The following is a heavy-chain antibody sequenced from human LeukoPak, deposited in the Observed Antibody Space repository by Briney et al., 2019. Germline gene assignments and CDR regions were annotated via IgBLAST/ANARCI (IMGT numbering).Heavy chain of an antibody. CDR3: ARDFPVGYCSSTSCSTHWFDP. CDR2: VNPNSGVT. CDR1: GYTFTAYF. V-gene: IGHV1-2*06. J-gene: IGHJ5*02. D-gene: IGHD2-2*02. Sequence: ASVKVSCKASGYTFTAYFMHWVRQAPGQGLEWMGRVNPNSGVTNSIQKFQGRVTMTTDTSTSTAYMELRSLRSDDTAVYYCARDFPVGYCSSTSCSTHWFDPWGQGTLVTVSS.